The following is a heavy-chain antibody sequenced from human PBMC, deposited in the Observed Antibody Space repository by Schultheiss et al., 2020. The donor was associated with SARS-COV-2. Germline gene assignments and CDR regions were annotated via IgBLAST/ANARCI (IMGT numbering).Heavy chain of an antibody. CDR2: IYYSGST. CDR3: ARAAANWNFDY. V-gene: IGHV4-31*03. D-gene: IGHD1-20*01. Sequence: SETLSLTCTVSGGSISSGGYYWSRIRQHPGKGLEWIGYIYYSGSTYYNPSLKSRVTISVDTSKNQFSLKLSSVTAADTAVYYCARAAANWNFDYWGQGTLVTVSS. CDR1: GGSISSGGYY. J-gene: IGHJ4*02.